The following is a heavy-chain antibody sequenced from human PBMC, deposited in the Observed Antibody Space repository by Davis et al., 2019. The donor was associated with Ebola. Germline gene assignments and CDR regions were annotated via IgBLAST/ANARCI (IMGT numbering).Heavy chain of an antibody. V-gene: IGHV4-34*01. CDR2: IDHSGST. CDR3: AREEGYCSGGSCYSGYFDY. CDR1: GGSFSGYY. Sequence: MPSETLSLTCAVYGGSFSGYYWSWIRQPPGKGLEWIGEIDHSGSTNYNPSLKSRLTISVDTSKNQFSLKLSSVTAADTAVYYCAREEGYCSGGSCYSGYFDYWGQGTLVTVSS. D-gene: IGHD2-15*01. J-gene: IGHJ4*02.